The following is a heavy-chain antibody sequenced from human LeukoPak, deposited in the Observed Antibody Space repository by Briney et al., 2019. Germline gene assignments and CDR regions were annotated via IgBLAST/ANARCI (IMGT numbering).Heavy chain of an antibody. D-gene: IGHD4-17*01. CDR2: IYNTGET. CDR1: GFTVSNNY. CDR3: AIYGDLTHALDY. Sequence: PGGSLRLSCAASGFTVSNNYMSWVRQAPGKGLEWVSFIYNTGETYYADSVKGRFTISRDNAKNSLYLQMNSLRAEDTAVYYCAIYGDLTHALDYWGQGTLVTVSS. V-gene: IGHV3-66*01. J-gene: IGHJ4*02.